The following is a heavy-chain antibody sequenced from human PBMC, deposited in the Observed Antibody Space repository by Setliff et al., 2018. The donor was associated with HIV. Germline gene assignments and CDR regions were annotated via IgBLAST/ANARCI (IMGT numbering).Heavy chain of an antibody. CDR1: SGSITSYY. D-gene: IGHD3-10*01. Sequence: SLTCRVSSGSITSYYWSWIRQPAGKGLEWVGRMFVGGDTNYNPSLKSRLTISVDTSRRQFSLRLTSVTTADTAVYYCARCLYGSRSFFFDAWGQGAQVTVSS. V-gene: IGHV4-4*07. J-gene: IGHJ4*01. CDR2: MFVGGDT. CDR3: ARCLYGSRSFFFDA.